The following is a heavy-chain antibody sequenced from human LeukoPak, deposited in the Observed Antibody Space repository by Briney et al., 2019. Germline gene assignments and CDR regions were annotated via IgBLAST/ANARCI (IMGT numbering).Heavy chain of an antibody. V-gene: IGHV3-23*01. CDR3: AKDKGYSSSPYYFDY. CDR2: ISGSGGST. Sequence: QAGGSLRLSCAASGFTFSSYAMSWVRQAPGKGLEWVSAISGSGGSTYYADSVKGRFTISRDNSKNTLYLQMNSLRAEDTAVYYCAKDKGYSSSPYYFDYWGQGTLVTVSS. J-gene: IGHJ4*02. D-gene: IGHD6-13*01. CDR1: GFTFSSYA.